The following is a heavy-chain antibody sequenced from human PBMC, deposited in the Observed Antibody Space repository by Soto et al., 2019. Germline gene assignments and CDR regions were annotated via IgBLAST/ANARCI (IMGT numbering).Heavy chain of an antibody. CDR3: ARGGRAARQRNYYYYGMDV. Sequence: QVQLVQSGAEVKKPGSSVKVSCKASGGTFSSYAISWVRQAPGQGLEWMGGIIPIFGTANYAQKFQGRVTITADKSTSPAYMELSSLRSEDTAVYYCARGGRAARQRNYYYYGMDVWGQGTTVTVSS. CDR1: GGTFSSYA. CDR2: IIPIFGTA. V-gene: IGHV1-69*06. J-gene: IGHJ6*02. D-gene: IGHD6-6*01.